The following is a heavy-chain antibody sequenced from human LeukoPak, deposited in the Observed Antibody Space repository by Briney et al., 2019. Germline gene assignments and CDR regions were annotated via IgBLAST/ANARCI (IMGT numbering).Heavy chain of an antibody. Sequence: GGSLRLSCAASGFTFDDYGMSWVRQAPGKGLEWVSAISGSGGSTYYADSVKGRFTISRDNSKNTLYLQMNSLRAEDTAVYYCAKESRGSSSWYVDYWGQGTLVTVSS. J-gene: IGHJ4*02. CDR3: AKESRGSSSWYVDY. V-gene: IGHV3-23*01. D-gene: IGHD6-13*01. CDR1: GFTFDDYG. CDR2: ISGSGGST.